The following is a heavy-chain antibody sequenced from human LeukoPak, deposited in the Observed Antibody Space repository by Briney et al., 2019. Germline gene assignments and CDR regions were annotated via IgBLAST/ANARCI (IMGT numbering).Heavy chain of an antibody. V-gene: IGHV3-21*01. J-gene: IGHJ4*02. CDR1: GFTFSSYS. CDR3: ARDPGQQPQFGELSHFDY. CDR2: ISSSSSYI. Sequence: GGSLRLSCAASGFTFSSYSMNWVRQAPGKGLEWVSSISSSSSYIYYADSVKGRFTISRDNAKNSLYLQMNSLRAEDTAVYYCARDPGQQPQFGELSHFDYWGQGTLVTVSS. D-gene: IGHD3-10*01.